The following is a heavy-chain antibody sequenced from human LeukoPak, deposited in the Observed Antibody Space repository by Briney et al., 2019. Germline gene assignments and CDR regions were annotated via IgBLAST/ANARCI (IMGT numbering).Heavy chain of an antibody. Sequence: GRSLRLSCAASGFTFSSYGMHWVRQAPGKGLEGVAVISYDGSNKYYADSVKGRFTISRDNSKNTLYLQMNSLRAEDTAVYYCARGVVRGVLLDYWGQGTLVTVSS. D-gene: IGHD3-10*01. J-gene: IGHJ4*02. CDR3: ARGVVRGVLLDY. CDR1: GFTFSSYG. V-gene: IGHV3-30*03. CDR2: ISYDGSNK.